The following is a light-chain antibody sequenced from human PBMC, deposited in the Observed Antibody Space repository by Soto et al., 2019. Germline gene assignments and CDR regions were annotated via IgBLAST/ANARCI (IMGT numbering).Light chain of an antibody. J-gene: IGKJ1*01. CDR1: QSISIY. Sequence: IQRTQSPSSLSASVGDRVTITFLSIQSISIYLNWYQQKPGKAPKLLIYAASSLQSGVPSRFSGSGFGTEFTLTISSLQPDDFATYYCQQYDSYWTFGQGTKVDIK. V-gene: IGKV1-39*01. CDR2: AAS. CDR3: QQYDSYWT.